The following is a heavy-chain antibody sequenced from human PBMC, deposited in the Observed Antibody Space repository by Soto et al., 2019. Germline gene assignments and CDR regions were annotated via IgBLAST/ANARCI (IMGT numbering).Heavy chain of an antibody. D-gene: IGHD1-1*01. V-gene: IGHV4-39*01. J-gene: IGHJ4*02. CDR2: IYYSGST. CDR1: GGSISRKSYY. Sequence: QMQLQESGPGLVKPSETLSLTCTVSGGSISRKSYYWGWIRQPPGKGLEWIGSIYYSGSTYYNPSLKSRVTISGDTSKNQFSLKLSSVTAADTAVYYCARHDWNGVDYWGQGTLVTVSS. CDR3: ARHDWNGVDY.